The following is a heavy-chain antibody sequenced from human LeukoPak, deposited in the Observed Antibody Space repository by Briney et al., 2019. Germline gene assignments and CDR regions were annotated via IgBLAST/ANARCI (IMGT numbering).Heavy chain of an antibody. CDR2: IYNTGSR. D-gene: IGHD3-10*01. V-gene: IGHV4-31*03. CDR3: ARSRPGTHPFDP. CDR1: GGSISSGGYY. Sequence: SETLSLTCTVSGGSISSGGYYWSWIRQHPGKGLEWIGYIYNTGSRYYNPSLKSRLTISVDTSQNQFSLKLSSVTAADTAVYYCARSRPGTHPFDPWGQGTLVTVSS. J-gene: IGHJ5*02.